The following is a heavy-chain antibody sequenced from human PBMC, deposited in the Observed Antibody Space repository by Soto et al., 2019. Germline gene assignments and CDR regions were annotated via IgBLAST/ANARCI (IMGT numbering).Heavy chain of an antibody. J-gene: IGHJ3*02. V-gene: IGHV3-30-3*01. CDR3: ARESWVAASPHSEAFDI. Sequence: QVQLVESGGGVVQPGRSLRLSCAASGFTFSSYAMHWVRQAPGKGLEWVAVISYDGSNKYYADSVKGRFTISRDNSKNTLYLQMNSLRAEDTAVYYCARESWVAASPHSEAFDIWGQGTMVTVSS. CDR1: GFTFSSYA. D-gene: IGHD2-15*01. CDR2: ISYDGSNK.